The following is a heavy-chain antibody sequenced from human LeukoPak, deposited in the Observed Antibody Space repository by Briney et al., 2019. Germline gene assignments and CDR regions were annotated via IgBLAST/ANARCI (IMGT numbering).Heavy chain of an antibody. J-gene: IGHJ4*02. V-gene: IGHV3-33*08. D-gene: IGHD3-3*01. CDR1: GFNFSINW. CDR2: IWHDGSDK. Sequence: PGGSLRLSCAASGFNFSINWMTWVRQAPGKGLEWVAIIWHDGSDKYYADSVKGRFTISRDNSKNTLYLQMNSLRAEDTAVYFCTRQSENFSLDYWGQGTLVTVSS. CDR3: TRQSENFSLDY.